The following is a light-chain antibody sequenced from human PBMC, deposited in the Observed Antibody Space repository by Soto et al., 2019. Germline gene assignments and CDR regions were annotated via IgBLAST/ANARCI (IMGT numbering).Light chain of an antibody. V-gene: IGKV3-20*01. CDR3: QQYGSSRT. CDR2: GAS. J-gene: IGKJ1*01. CDR1: QSVSNNY. Sequence: EIVWTQSPGTLSLSPGERATLSCRASQSVSNNYLAWYQQKPGQAPRLLIYGASNRATGIPDRFSGSGSRTDFPLTISRLEPEDFAVYYCQQYGSSRTFGQGTKVEIK.